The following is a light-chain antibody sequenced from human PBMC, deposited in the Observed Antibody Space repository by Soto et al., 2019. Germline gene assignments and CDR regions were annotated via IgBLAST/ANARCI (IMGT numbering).Light chain of an antibody. J-gene: IGLJ3*02. CDR1: SNDVGNYNL. V-gene: IGLV2-14*02. CDR3: SSYAGSNNWV. CDR2: EGS. Sequence: QSALTQPASVSGSPGQSITISCTGTSNDVGNYNLVSWYQQRPGKAPKLIIYEGSKRPSGVSNRFSGSKSGNTASLTVSGLQAEDEADYYCSSYAGSNNWVFGGGTKLTVL.